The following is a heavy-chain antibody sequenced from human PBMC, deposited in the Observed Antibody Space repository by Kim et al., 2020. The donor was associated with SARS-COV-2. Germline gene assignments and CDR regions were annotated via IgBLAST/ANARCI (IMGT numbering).Heavy chain of an antibody. J-gene: IGHJ6*02. V-gene: IGHV3-23*01. CDR2: ISGSGGST. D-gene: IGHD5-12*01. CDR3: AKAPRGWLPDYYYYYGMDV. CDR1: GFTFSSYA. Sequence: GGSLRLSCAASGFTFSSYAMSWVRQAPGKGLEWVSAISGSGGSTYYADSVKGRFTISRDNSKNTLYLQMNSLRAEDTAVYYCAKAPRGWLPDYYYYYGMDVWGQGTTVTVSS.